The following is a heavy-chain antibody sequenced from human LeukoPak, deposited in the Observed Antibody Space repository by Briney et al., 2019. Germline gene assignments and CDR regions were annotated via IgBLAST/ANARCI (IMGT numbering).Heavy chain of an antibody. D-gene: IGHD3-22*01. CDR1: GFTFSSYA. CDR2: IKQDGSEK. J-gene: IGHJ4*02. Sequence: GGSLRLSCAASGFTFSSYAMSWVRQAPGKGRGGGPKIKQDGSEKYYVDSVKGRFTISRDNAKNSLYLQMNSLRAEDTAVYYCARNTYYYDSSGYYGEDYWGQGTLVTVSS. V-gene: IGHV3-7*03. CDR3: ARNTYYYDSSGYYGEDY.